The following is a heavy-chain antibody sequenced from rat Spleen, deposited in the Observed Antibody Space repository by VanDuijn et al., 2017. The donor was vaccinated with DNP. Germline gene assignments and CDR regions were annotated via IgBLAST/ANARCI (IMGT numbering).Heavy chain of an antibody. CDR1: GFTFNNHW. CDR2: ITPSGGNT. CDR3: ARGISTALPYWSFDF. D-gene: IGHD1-6*01. J-gene: IGHJ1*01. V-gene: IGHV5-31*01. Sequence: EVQLVESGGDLVQPGRSLKLSCEASGFTFNNHWMTWIRQVPGKGLEWVASITPSGGNTYFPDSVKGRFTISRNNAENTLYLQMNSLRSEDTATYYCARGISTALPYWSFDFWGPGTMVTVSS.